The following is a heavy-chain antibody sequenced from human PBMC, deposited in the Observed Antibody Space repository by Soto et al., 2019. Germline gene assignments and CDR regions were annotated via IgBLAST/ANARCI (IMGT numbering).Heavy chain of an antibody. D-gene: IGHD6-13*01. CDR2: INPNSGGT. Sequence: QVQLVQSGAEVKKPGASVKVSCKASGYTFTGYYMHWVRQAPGQGLEWMGWINPNSGGTNYAQKFQGRVTMTRDTSISTAYMELSRLRSDDTAVYYCARDSLALGRAIAAAGSWYFDLWGRGTLVTVSS. CDR3: ARDSLALGRAIAAAGSWYFDL. J-gene: IGHJ2*01. V-gene: IGHV1-2*02. CDR1: GYTFTGYY.